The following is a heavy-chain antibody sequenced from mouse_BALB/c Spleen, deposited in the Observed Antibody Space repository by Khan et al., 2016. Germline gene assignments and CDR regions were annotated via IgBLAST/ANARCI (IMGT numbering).Heavy chain of an antibody. J-gene: IGHJ2*01. CDR2: INPHTGYT. V-gene: IGHV1-7*01. CDR3: ARGDN. Sequence: QVQLQQSGTELAKPGASVKMSCKASGYTFTSYWMHWVKQRPGQGPEWIGHINPHTGYTDYNQKFKDKATLTADKSSSTAYMQLSSLTSEDSAVXYWARGDNWGQGTTLTVSS. CDR1: GYTFTSYW.